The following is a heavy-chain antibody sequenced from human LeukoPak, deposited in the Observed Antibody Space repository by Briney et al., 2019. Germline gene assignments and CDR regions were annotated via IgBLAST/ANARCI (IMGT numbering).Heavy chain of an antibody. CDR3: ARGHLGLSP. V-gene: IGHV4-59*01. J-gene: IGHJ5*02. CDR1: GGSISGYS. Sequence: SETLSLTCTVSGGSISGYSWTWIRQPSGQGLEWIGYFHNSRTTSYNPSLTGRVIISVDTAMDQISLKLNSVTAADTAVYYCARGHLGLSPWGQGTLVTVSS. D-gene: IGHD3-10*01. CDR2: FHNSRTT.